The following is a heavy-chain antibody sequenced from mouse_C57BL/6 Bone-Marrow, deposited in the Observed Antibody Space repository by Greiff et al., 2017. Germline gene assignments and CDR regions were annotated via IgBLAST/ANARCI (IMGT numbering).Heavy chain of an antibody. D-gene: IGHD4-1*01. CDR3: ARAGGYYAMDY. CDR2: IDPSDSET. V-gene: IGHV1-52*01. Sequence: VKLQQPGAELVRPGSSVKLSCKASGYTFTSYWMHWVKQRPIQGLEWIGNIDPSDSETHYNQKFKDKATLTVDKSSSTAYMQLSSLTSEDSAVYYCARAGGYYAMDYWGQGTSVTVSS. J-gene: IGHJ4*01. CDR1: GYTFTSYW.